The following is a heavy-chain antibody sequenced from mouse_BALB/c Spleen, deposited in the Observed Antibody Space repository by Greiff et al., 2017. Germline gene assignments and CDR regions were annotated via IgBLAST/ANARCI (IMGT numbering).Heavy chain of an antibody. Sequence: EVMLVESGGGLVKPGGSLKLSCAASGFTFSSYAMSWVRQSPEKRLEWVAEISSGGSYTYYPDTVTGRFTISRDNAKNTLYLEMSSLRSEDTAMYYCAKSYGNYFDYWGQGTTLTVSS. CDR3: AKSYGNYFDY. CDR1: GFTFSSYA. V-gene: IGHV5-9-4*01. D-gene: IGHD2-10*02. CDR2: ISSGGSYT. J-gene: IGHJ2*01.